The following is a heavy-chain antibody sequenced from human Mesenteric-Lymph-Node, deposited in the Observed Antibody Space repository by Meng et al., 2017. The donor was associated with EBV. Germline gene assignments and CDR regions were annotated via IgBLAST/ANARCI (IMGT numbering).Heavy chain of an antibody. V-gene: IGHV1-18*01. J-gene: IGHJ4*02. CDR2: ISAYNANT. D-gene: IGHD3-22*01. CDR3: ARISDYDSSGLDY. Sequence: QGKLWWFGGEWKKPGASVKGSCKASGYTFANFGITWVRQVPGQGLEWMGWISAYNANTDYAQTLQGRVTMTKDTSTSTAYMDLRSLRPDDTAVYYCARISDYDSSGLDYWGQGTLVTVFS. CDR1: GYTFANFG.